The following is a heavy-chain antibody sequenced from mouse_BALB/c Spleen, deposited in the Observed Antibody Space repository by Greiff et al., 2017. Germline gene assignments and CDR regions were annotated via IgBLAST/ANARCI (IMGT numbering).Heavy chain of an antibody. CDR1: GFNIKDTY. V-gene: IGHV14-3*02. D-gene: IGHD2-1*01. CDR2: IDPANGNT. Sequence: EVKVVESGAELVKPGASVKLSCTASGFNIKDTYMHWVKQRPEQGLEWIGRIDPANGNTKYDPKFQGKATITADTSSNTAYLQLSSLTSEDTAVYYCARGGNGAMDYWGQGTSVTVSS. J-gene: IGHJ4*01. CDR3: ARGGNGAMDY.